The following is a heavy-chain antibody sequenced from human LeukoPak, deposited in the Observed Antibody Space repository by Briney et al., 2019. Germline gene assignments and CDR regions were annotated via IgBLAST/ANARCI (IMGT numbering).Heavy chain of an antibody. Sequence: SETLSLTCTVSAGSISRSNYDWAWLRQPPGKGLDGFGSIYYSGTTFYNPSLKSRVIISVHTSKHQFSLKLSSVAAAATAVYYCESRKKSEAYIDYWGQGTLVTFSS. CDR1: AGSISRSNYD. J-gene: IGHJ4*02. CDR2: IYYSGTT. CDR3: ESRKKSEAYIDY. V-gene: IGHV4-39*01.